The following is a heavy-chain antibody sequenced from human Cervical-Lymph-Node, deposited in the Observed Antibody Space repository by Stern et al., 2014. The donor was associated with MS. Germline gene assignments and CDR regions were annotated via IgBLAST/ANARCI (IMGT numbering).Heavy chain of an antibody. Sequence: QVQLQQWGAGLLKPSETLSLTCSVSGVSVSTYYLTWIRQSPGKGLEWIGELKAAAGTESTPSRGSRAAISLAASKNHFSLRLRSVTAADTAVYYCAREDWRFDRWGRGTLVTVSS. CDR2: LKAAAGT. J-gene: IGHJ2*01. V-gene: IGHV4-34*01. CDR1: GVSVSTYY. CDR3: AREDWRFDR.